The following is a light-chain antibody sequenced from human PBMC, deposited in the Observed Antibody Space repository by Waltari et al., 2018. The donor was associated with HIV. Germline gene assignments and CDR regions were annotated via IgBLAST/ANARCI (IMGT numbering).Light chain of an antibody. CDR2: DVY. CDR3: ASFTSGRLNV. CDR1: SSDVGAYDS. V-gene: IGLV2-14*03. J-gene: IGLJ1*01. Sequence: QSALTQPASVSGSPGQSITISCPGTSSDVGAYDSVSWDQQHPGKVPKLLIYDVYMRPSRISNRFSGSKSGNTASLTISGLRDEDEADYYCASFTSGRLNVFGTGTKVTVL.